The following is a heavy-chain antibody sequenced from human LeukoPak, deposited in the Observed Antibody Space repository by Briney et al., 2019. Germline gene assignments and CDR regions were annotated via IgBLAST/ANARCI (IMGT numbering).Heavy chain of an antibody. V-gene: IGHV1-3*01. J-gene: IGHJ5*02. Sequence: GASVKVSCKASGYTFTSYAMHWVRQAPGQRLEWMGWINAGNGNTKYSQKFQGRVTITRDTSASTAYMELSSLRSEDTAVYYCARREDSGGYNIWFDPWGQGTLVTVSS. CDR3: ARREDSGGYNIWFDP. CDR2: INAGNGNT. CDR1: GYTFTSYA. D-gene: IGHD1-26*01.